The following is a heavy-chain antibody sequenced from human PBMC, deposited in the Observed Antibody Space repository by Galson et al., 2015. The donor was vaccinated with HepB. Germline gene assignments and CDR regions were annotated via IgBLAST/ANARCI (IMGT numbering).Heavy chain of an antibody. V-gene: IGHV3-73*01. CDR2: IRSKPNNYAT. J-gene: IGHJ4*02. D-gene: IGHD2-2*01. Sequence: SLRLSCAASGFTFSGSAMHWVRQASGKGLEWVGRIRSKPNNYATTHAASVEGRFTISRDDSKNTAYLQMNSLKTEDTAVYYCYCSSTSYRFEYWGQGTPVTVSS. CDR1: GFTFSGSA. CDR3: YCSSTSYRFEY.